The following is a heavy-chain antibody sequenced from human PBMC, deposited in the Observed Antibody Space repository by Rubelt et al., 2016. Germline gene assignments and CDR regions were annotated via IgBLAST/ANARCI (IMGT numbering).Heavy chain of an antibody. Sequence: WSWVRHPPGKGLEWIGEIFHSGSTNYNPSLKSRVTISADTSNNQFSLKLGSVTAADTAVYYCARLQWELSTIDFWGQGTLVTVSS. V-gene: IGHV4-4*02. CDR3: ARLQWELSTIDF. D-gene: IGHD1-26*01. CDR2: IFHSGST. J-gene: IGHJ4*02.